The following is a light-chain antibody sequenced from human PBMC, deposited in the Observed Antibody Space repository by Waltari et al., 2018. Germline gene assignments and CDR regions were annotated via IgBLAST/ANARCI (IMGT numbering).Light chain of an antibody. CDR1: QSVSTF. CDR3: QQRINWPLT. Sequence: EIVLTQSPATLSLPPGERATLSCRASQSVSTFLAWYQQRPGQAPRLLIYDTSNRATGIPARFSGSGSETDFTLTISSLEPEDFAVYDCQQRINWPLTFGGGTKVEIK. V-gene: IGKV3-11*01. CDR2: DTS. J-gene: IGKJ4*01.